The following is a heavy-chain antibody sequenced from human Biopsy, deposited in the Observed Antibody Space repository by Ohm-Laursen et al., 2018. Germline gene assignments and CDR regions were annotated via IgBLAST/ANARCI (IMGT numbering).Heavy chain of an antibody. CDR3: ARGSNEYGGLYFPH. V-gene: IGHV4-59*11. J-gene: IGHJ1*01. D-gene: IGHD4-23*01. CDR1: GGSFTGHY. CDR2: ISHTGYT. Sequence: SDTLSLTCTVSGGSFTGHYWTWIRQPPAKGLEWIGHISHTGYTSYKPSLKSRVTISLDTSRKHFSLRLTSLAAADTAVYYCARGSNEYGGLYFPHWGQGTLVTVSS.